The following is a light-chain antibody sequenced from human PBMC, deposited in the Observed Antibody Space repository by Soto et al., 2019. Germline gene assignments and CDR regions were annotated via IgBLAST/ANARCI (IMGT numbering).Light chain of an antibody. CDR2: KTS. V-gene: IGKV1-5*03. J-gene: IGKJ1*01. Sequence: DIHMTQSPSTLSASVGDRVTITCRASQSISIWLAWYQQKPGKAPNLLIYKTSSLETGVPSRFSGSGSGTEFTLTISSLQPDDFATYYCQHYTDYSWTFGQGTQVEVK. CDR1: QSISIW. CDR3: QHYTDYSWT.